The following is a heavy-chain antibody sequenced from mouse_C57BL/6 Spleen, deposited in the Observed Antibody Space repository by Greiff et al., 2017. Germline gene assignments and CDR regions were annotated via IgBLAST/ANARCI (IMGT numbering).Heavy chain of an antibody. CDR3: ARSSIYYDYDEWYFDV. CDR2: ISYSGST. V-gene: IGHV3-8*01. CDR1: GYSITSDY. J-gene: IGHJ1*03. D-gene: IGHD2-4*01. Sequence: VQLKESGPGLAKPSQTLSLTCSVTGYSITSDYWNWIRKFPGNKLEYMGYISYSGSTYYNPSLKSRISITRDTSKNQYYLQLNSVTTEDTATYYCARSSIYYDYDEWYFDVWGTGTTVTVSS.